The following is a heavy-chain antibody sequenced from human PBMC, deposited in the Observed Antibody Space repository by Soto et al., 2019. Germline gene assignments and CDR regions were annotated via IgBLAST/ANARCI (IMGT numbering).Heavy chain of an antibody. J-gene: IGHJ6*02. CDR3: ARDAVAAAGPLNYYYGMDV. V-gene: IGHV4-30-4*01. CDR1: GGSISSGDYY. D-gene: IGHD6-13*01. CDR2: IYYSGST. Sequence: PSETLSLTCTVSGGSISSGDYYWSWIRQPPGKGLEWIGYIYYSGSTYYKPSLKSRVTISVDTSKNQFYLKLSSVNAADTAVYYCARDAVAAAGPLNYYYGMDVWGQGTTVTVSS.